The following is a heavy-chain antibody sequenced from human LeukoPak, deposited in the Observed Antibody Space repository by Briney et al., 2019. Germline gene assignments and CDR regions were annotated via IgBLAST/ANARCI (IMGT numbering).Heavy chain of an antibody. D-gene: IGHD1-26*01. J-gene: IGHJ3*02. V-gene: IGHV3-30*02. Sequence: GGSLRLSCAASGFTFSSYGMHWVRQAPGRGLEWVAFIRYDGSNKYYADSVKGRFTISRDNAKNSLYLQMNSLRAEDAAMYYCASPMGATPWDAFDIWGQGTRVTVSP. CDR1: GFTFSSYG. CDR2: IRYDGSNK. CDR3: ASPMGATPWDAFDI.